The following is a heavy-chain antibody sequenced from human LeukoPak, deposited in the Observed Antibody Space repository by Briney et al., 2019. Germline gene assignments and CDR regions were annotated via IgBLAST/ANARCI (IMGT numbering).Heavy chain of an antibody. Sequence: SVKVSCKASGGTFSSYAISWVRQAPGQGLEWMGGIIPIFGTANYAQKFQGRVTITADESTSAAYMELSSLRSEDTAVYYCAILESVDTAMADVNPDVWGQGTTVTVSS. V-gene: IGHV1-69*13. D-gene: IGHD5-18*01. J-gene: IGHJ6*02. CDR3: AILESVDTAMADVNPDV. CDR1: GGTFSSYA. CDR2: IIPIFGTA.